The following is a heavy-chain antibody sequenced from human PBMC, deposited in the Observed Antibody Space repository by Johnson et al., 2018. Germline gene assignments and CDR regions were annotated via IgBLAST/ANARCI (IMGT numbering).Heavy chain of an antibody. J-gene: IGHJ3*02. D-gene: IGHD3-22*01. CDR2: ISYDGSNT. CDR3: ARFSHYDSSGYPNYAFDI. V-gene: IGHV3-30*03. CDR1: GFMFRNYG. Sequence: QVQLVESGGGVVQPGRSLRLSCAASGFMFRNYGMHWVRQAPGKGLEWVAVISYDGSNTYYADSVKGRFTISRDNSKNTLYLQMNSLRAEDTAVYYCARFSHYDSSGYPNYAFDIWGQGTMVTVSS.